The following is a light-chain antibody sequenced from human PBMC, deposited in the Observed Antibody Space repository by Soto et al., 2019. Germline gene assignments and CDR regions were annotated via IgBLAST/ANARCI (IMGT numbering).Light chain of an antibody. J-gene: IGKJ3*01. CDR2: GAS. CDR1: QKISNKS. CDR3: QQYDLALN. V-gene: IGKV3-20*01. Sequence: IVLTQSPGILYSSPGERATLSCRASQKISNKSLAGYQQKPGQAPRLLIYGASTRATVIPDGFVGRGSGTDCTLTISRLEPEDVAVYYCQQYDLALNFGRAKKVDIK.